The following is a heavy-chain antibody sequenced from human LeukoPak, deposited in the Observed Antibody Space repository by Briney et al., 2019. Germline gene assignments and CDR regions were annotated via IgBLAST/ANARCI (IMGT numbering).Heavy chain of an antibody. Sequence: SETLSLTCTVSGGSISSSSYYWGWIRQPPGKGLEWIGSIYYSGSTYYNPSLKSRVTISVDTSKNQFSLKLSSVTAADTAVYYCAGASVAYYYYMDVWGKGTTVTVSS. CDR3: AGASVAYYYYMDV. CDR2: IYYSGST. V-gene: IGHV4-39*07. J-gene: IGHJ6*03. D-gene: IGHD2-15*01. CDR1: GGSISSSSYY.